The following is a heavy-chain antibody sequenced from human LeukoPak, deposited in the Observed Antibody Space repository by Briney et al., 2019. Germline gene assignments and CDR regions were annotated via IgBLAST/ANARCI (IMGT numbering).Heavy chain of an antibody. CDR3: AREWGRWLQFGAFDI. CDR1: GGTFSSYA. J-gene: IGHJ3*02. D-gene: IGHD5-24*01. CDR2: IIPIFGTA. Sequence: GSSVKVSCKASGGTFSSYAISWVRQAPGQGLEWMGGIIPIFGTANYAQKFQGRVTITADESTSTAYMELSSLRSEDTAVYYCAREWGRWLQFGAFDIWGQGTMVTVSS. V-gene: IGHV1-69*01.